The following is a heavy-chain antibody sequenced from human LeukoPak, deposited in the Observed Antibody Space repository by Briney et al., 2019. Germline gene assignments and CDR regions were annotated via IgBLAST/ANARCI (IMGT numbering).Heavy chain of an antibody. J-gene: IGHJ4*02. V-gene: IGHV3-74*01. Sequence: PGGSLRLSCAASGFIFSSYWMHWVRQAPGKGLVWVSRINGDGSRTYYADSVKGRFTISRDNAKNTLYVQMNSLRAEDTAVYYCARETSQDYFDSWGQGTLVTVSS. CDR1: GFIFSSYW. CDR3: ARETSQDYFDS. CDR2: INGDGSRT.